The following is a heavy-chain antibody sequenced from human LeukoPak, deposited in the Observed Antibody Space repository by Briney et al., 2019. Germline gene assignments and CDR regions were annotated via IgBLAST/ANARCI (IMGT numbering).Heavy chain of an antibody. J-gene: IGHJ4*02. Sequence: PSETLSLTCTVSGGSMGHYYWSWVRQTPGKGLEYIGYISYSGSTDHNPPLKSRVTISLDTSKNRFSLKLSSVTAADTAVYYCARRGRAAGKYGGYEYWYFDYWGRGTLVTVSS. CDR1: GGSMGHYY. V-gene: IGHV4-59*08. D-gene: IGHD5-12*01. CDR2: ISYSGST. CDR3: ARRGRAAGKYGGYEYWYFDY.